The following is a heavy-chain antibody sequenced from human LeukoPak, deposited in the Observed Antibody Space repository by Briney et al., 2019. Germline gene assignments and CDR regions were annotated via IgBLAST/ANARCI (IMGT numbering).Heavy chain of an antibody. V-gene: IGHV3-21*01. CDR1: GFTLSSYS. CDR3: AREKPALTYYYDSSGYYYFDY. D-gene: IGHD3-22*01. CDR2: ISSSSSYI. Sequence: GGSLRLSCAASGFTLSSYSMNWGRQAPGKGLEWVSSISSSSSYIYYADSVKGRFTISRDNAKNSLYLQMNSLRAEDTAVYYCAREKPALTYYYDSSGYYYFDYWGQGTLVTVSS. J-gene: IGHJ4*02.